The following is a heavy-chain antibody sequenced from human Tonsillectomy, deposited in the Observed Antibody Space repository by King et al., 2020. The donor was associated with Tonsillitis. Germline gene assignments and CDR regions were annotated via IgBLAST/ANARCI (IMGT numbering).Heavy chain of an antibody. V-gene: IGHV3-11*01. CDR2: ISSSGSTI. CDR3: ARDLVGYCSGGSCYTRHYYYMDV. CDR1: GFTFSDYY. D-gene: IGHD2-15*01. J-gene: IGHJ6*03. Sequence: QLVQSGGGLVKPGGSLRLSCAASGFTFSDYYMSWIRQAPGKGLEWVSYISSSGSTIYYADSVKGRFTISRDNAKNSLYLQMNSLRAEDTAVYYCARDLVGYCSGGSCYTRHYYYMDVWGKGTTVTVSS.